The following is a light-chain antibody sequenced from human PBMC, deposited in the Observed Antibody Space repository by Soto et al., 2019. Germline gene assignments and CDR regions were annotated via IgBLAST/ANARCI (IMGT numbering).Light chain of an antibody. Sequence: QSALTQPPSASGSPGQSVAISCTGTSSDVGGYNYVSWYHQHPGKAPKLMIYEVSKRPSGVPDRFSGSKSGNTASLTVSGLQAEDEADYYCSSYARNRDILFGGGTQLTVL. J-gene: IGLJ2*01. CDR3: SSYARNRDIL. CDR1: SSDVGGYNY. V-gene: IGLV2-8*01. CDR2: EVS.